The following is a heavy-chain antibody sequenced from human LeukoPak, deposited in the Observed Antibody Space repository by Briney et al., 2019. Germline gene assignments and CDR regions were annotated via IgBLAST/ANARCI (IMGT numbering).Heavy chain of an antibody. CDR1: GGSISSYY. Sequence: SQTLSLTCTVSGGSISSYYWSWIRQPPGKGLEWIGYIYYSGSTNYNPSLKSRVTISVDTSKNQFSLKLSSVAAADTAVYYCARDNWNYGSSMDVWGQGTTVTVSS. CDR2: IYYSGST. J-gene: IGHJ6*02. CDR3: ARDNWNYGSSMDV. D-gene: IGHD1-7*01. V-gene: IGHV4-59*01.